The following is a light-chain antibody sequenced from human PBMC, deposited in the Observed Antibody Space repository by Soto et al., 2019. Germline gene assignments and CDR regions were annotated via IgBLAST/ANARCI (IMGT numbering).Light chain of an antibody. CDR1: QHVSSN. J-gene: IGKJ2*01. CDR2: RAS. CDR3: HQYNKWPYT. Sequence: EIVMPQSPATLSVSPGGSATLSCRASQHVSSNLAWYRQKPGQPPTLLIYRASTSATGIPATFSGSGSGTEFTLTISSLQSEDFAVYYGHQYNKWPYTCGQGPKVEI. V-gene: IGKV3-15*01.